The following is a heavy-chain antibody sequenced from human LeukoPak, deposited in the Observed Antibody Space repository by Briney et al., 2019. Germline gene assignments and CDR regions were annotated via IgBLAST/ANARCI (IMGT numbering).Heavy chain of an antibody. J-gene: IGHJ4*02. CDR3: ARAPYCSSTSCAMEGYFDY. Sequence: QSSETLSLTCTVSGGSISSGDYCWSWIRQPPGKGLEWIGYIYYSGSTYYNPSLKSRVTISVDTSKNQFSLKLSSVTAADTAVYYCARAPYCSSTSCAMEGYFDYWGQGTLVTVSS. CDR1: GGSISSGDYC. CDR2: IYYSGST. V-gene: IGHV4-30-4*01. D-gene: IGHD2-2*01.